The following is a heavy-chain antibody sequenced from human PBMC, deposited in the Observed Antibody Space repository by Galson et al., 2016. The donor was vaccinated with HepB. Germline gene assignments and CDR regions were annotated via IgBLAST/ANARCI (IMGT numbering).Heavy chain of an antibody. CDR1: EGTFSSYT. Sequence: SVKVSCKASEGTFSSYTITWVRQAPGQGLEWMGGIIPMFGTANYAQKLQGRVTITADKSTSTAYMELSSLRSEDLVVNSCQYNFWSGYHILFSFDYWGQGTLVTVSS. CDR2: IIPMFGTA. J-gene: IGHJ4*02. D-gene: IGHD3-3*01. V-gene: IGHV1-69*06. CDR3: QYNFWSGYHILFSFDY.